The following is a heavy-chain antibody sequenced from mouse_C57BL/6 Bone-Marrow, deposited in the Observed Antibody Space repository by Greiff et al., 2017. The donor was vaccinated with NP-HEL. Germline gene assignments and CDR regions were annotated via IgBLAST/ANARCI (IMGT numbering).Heavy chain of an antibody. CDR1: GFTFSNYW. J-gene: IGHJ4*01. Sequence: EVKLQESGGGLVQPGGSMKLSCVASGFTFSNYWMNWVRQSPEKGLEWVAQIRLKSDNYATHYAESVKGRFTISRDDSKSSVYLQMNNLRAEDTGIYYCTIYYGNYGAMDYWGQGTSVTVSS. D-gene: IGHD2-1*01. CDR2: IRLKSDNYAT. V-gene: IGHV6-3*01. CDR3: TIYYGNYGAMDY.